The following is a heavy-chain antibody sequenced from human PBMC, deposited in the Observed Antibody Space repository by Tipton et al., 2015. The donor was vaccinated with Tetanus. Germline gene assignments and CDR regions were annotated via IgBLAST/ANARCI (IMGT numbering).Heavy chain of an antibody. Sequence: TLSLTCNVSGGSITSYYWSWIRQRPGRGLEWVGYVHYTGKDNYNPSLKSRVTISTDTSMNQFSLKLTSATAADTAVYYCARETYYFESGGYFDFFLDYWGQGTLVTVSS. CDR1: GGSITSYY. D-gene: IGHD3-22*01. CDR3: ARETYYFESGGYFDFFLDY. CDR2: VHYTGKD. V-gene: IGHV4-59*13. J-gene: IGHJ4*02.